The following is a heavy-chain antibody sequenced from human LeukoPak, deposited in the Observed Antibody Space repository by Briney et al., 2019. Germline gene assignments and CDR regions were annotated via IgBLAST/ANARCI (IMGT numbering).Heavy chain of an antibody. J-gene: IGHJ3*02. CDR3: AKDVSGYSTFVEAFDI. CDR2: ISGSGGST. D-gene: IGHD3-3*01. V-gene: IGHV3-23*01. Sequence: GGSLRLSCAASGLTFSSHAMSWVRQAPGKGLEWVSGISGSGGSTYYADSLKGRFTISRDNSKNRLYLQINSLRAEDTAVYYCAKDVSGYSTFVEAFDIWGQGTMVTVSS. CDR1: GLTFSSHA.